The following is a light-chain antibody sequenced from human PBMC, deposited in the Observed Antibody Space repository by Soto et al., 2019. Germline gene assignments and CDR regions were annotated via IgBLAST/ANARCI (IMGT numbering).Light chain of an antibody. CDR1: QSIDSW. V-gene: IGKV1-5*03. CDR2: KAS. J-gene: IGKJ1*01. Sequence: DIQMAQSPSTLSASLGDRVTITCRASQSIDSWLAWYQQKPGKAPKLLIYKASSLESGVPSRFSGSGFGTQFTLTITSLQPDDFATYYCQQYNSYSWTFGQGTKVDIK. CDR3: QQYNSYSWT.